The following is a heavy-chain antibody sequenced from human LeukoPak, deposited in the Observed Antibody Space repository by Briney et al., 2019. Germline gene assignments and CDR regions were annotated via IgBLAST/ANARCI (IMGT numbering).Heavy chain of an antibody. J-gene: IGHJ4*02. Sequence: GGSLRLSCAASGFTFSSYAMSWVRQAPGKGLEWVSGINGSGASTHYADSVKGRFTISRDNSKNTLYLQMNSLRAEDTAVYYCAKGTLYCSSTSCYVLGYYFDYWGQGTLVTVSS. CDR3: AKGTLYCSSTSCYVLGYYFDY. V-gene: IGHV3-23*01. CDR2: INGSGAST. D-gene: IGHD2-2*01. CDR1: GFTFSSYA.